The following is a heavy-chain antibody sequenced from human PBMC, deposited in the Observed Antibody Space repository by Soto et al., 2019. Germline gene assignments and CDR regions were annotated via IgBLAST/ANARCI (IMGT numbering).Heavy chain of an antibody. V-gene: IGHV4-34*01. CDR1: GGSFSGYY. D-gene: IGHD3-3*01. J-gene: IGHJ4*02. CDR3: ARGASFWSGYYDY. Sequence: SETLSLTCAVYGGSFSGYYWSWIRQPPGKGLEWIGEINHSGSTNYNPSLRSRVTISVDTSKNQFSLKLSSVTAADTAVYYCARGASFWSGYYDYWGQGTLVTVSS. CDR2: INHSGST.